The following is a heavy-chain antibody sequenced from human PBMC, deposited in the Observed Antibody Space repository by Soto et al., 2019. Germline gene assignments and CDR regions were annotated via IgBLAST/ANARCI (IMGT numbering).Heavy chain of an antibody. Sequence: GASVKVSCKASGGTFGSYAISWVRQAPGQGLEWMGGIIPIFGTANYAQKFQGRVTITADESTSTAYMELSSLRSEDTAVYYCARHLAGRVSGQDYWGPGSQVTVSS. D-gene: IGHD6-19*01. CDR3: ARHLAGRVSGQDY. J-gene: IGHJ4*02. CDR2: IIPIFGTA. CDR1: GGTFGSYA. V-gene: IGHV1-69*13.